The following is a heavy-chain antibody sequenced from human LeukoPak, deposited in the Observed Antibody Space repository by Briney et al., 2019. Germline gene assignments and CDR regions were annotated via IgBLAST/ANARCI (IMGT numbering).Heavy chain of an antibody. V-gene: IGHV1-8*01. D-gene: IGHD6-6*01. CDR2: MNPNSGNT. CDR1: GYTFTSHD. Sequence: ASVKVSCRASGYTFTSHDINWVRQATGQGLEWMGWMNPNSGNTGYAQKFQGRVTMTRNTSISTAYMELSSLRSEDTAVYYCARRVIVSSSGYAFDIWGQGTMVTVSS. CDR3: ARRVIVSSSGYAFDI. J-gene: IGHJ3*02.